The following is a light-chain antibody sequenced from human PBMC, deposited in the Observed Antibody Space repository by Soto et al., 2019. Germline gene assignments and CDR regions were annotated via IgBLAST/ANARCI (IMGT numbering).Light chain of an antibody. CDR2: EVS. Sequence: QSALTQPASVSGSPGQSITISCTGTSNDVGGFDFVSWYQQHPGKAPKVIIYEVSNRPSGVSDRFSGSKSGNTASLTISGLQAEDEADYYCNSSTSTSARVFGGGTKLPVL. CDR1: SNDVGGFDF. V-gene: IGLV2-14*01. J-gene: IGLJ3*02. CDR3: NSSTSTSARV.